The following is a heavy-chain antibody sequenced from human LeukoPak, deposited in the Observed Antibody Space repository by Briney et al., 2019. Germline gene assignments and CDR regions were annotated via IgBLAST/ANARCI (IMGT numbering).Heavy chain of an antibody. CDR1: GGSISSGGYY. Sequence: PSQTLSLTCTVSGGSISSGGYYWSWVRQHPGKGLEWIGYIYYSGSTYYNPSLKSRVTISVDTSKNQFSLKLSSVTAADTAVYYCARDVIAASPGGAFDIWGQGTMVTVSS. V-gene: IGHV4-31*03. D-gene: IGHD6-13*01. CDR2: IYYSGST. J-gene: IGHJ3*02. CDR3: ARDVIAASPGGAFDI.